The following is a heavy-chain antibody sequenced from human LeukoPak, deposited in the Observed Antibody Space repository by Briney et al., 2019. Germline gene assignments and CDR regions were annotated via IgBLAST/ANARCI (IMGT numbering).Heavy chain of an antibody. CDR1: GFTFSSDA. Sequence: PGGSLRLSCAASGFTFSSDAMSWVRQAPGKGLEWFSSISSSSSYIYYADSVKGRFTISRDNAKNSLYLQMNSLRAEDTAVYYCAGLLWFGAHYYYMDVWGKGTTVTVSS. D-gene: IGHD3-10*01. CDR3: AGLLWFGAHYYYMDV. J-gene: IGHJ6*03. CDR2: ISSSSSYI. V-gene: IGHV3-21*01.